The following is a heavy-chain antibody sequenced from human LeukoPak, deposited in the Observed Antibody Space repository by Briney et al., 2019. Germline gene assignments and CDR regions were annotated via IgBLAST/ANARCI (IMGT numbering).Heavy chain of an antibody. CDR3: VRYSGDADY. Sequence: PGGSLRLSCTASGFTFYNYAMSWFRQAPGKGLEWVGFIRSKIYGGTTEYAASVKGRFTISRDDSKSIAYLQMTSLKSEDTAVYYCVRYSGDADYWGQGTLVTVSS. CDR1: GFTFYNYA. D-gene: IGHD5-12*01. V-gene: IGHV3-49*03. CDR2: IRSKIYGGTT. J-gene: IGHJ4*02.